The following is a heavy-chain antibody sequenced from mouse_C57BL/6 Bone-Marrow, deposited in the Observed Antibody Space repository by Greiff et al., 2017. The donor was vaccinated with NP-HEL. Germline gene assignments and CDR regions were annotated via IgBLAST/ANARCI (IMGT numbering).Heavy chain of an antibody. Sequence: DVMLVESGEGLVKPGGSLKLSCAASGFTFSSYAMSWVRQTPEKRLEWVAYISSGGDYIYYADTVKGRFTISRDNARNTLYLQMSSLKSEDTAMYYCTREGYGKPFDYWGQGTTLTVSS. V-gene: IGHV5-9-1*02. J-gene: IGHJ2*01. CDR2: ISSGGDYI. CDR3: TREGYGKPFDY. D-gene: IGHD1-1*01. CDR1: GFTFSSYA.